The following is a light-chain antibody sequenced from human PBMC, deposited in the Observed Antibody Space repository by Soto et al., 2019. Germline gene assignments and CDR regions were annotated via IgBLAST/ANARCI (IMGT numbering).Light chain of an antibody. CDR1: QSISINF. J-gene: IGKJ1*01. Sequence: ETVFTQSPCTVSLSPGERATLSCRASQSISINFLAWYQQKRGQAPRLLIHGASNRATGIPDRFSGSGSGTDFTLTITRLEPEDFAVYYCQQYGGSPRTFGQGTKDDIK. CDR3: QQYGGSPRT. CDR2: GAS. V-gene: IGKV3-20*01.